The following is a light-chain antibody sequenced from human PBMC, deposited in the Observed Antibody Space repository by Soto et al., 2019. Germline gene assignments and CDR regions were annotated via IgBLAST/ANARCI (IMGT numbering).Light chain of an antibody. V-gene: IGKV1-5*01. J-gene: IGKJ1*01. CDR2: DAS. CDR1: RSISDW. CDR3: QQYYSYPWT. Sequence: DIQMTQSPATRSASVVGRVTITCRASRSISDWLAWYQQKPGKAPKLLIFDASSLKSGVPSRFSGSGSGTEFTLTISSLQPDDFATYYCQQYYSYPWTFGQGTKVDI.